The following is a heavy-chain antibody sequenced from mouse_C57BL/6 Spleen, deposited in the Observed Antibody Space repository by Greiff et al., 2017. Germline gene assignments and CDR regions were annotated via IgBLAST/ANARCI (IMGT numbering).Heavy chain of an antibody. CDR1: GYTFTDYG. Sequence: LQESGAELVRPGASVTLSCKASGYTFTDYGMHWVKQTPVHGLEWIGAIDPETGGTAYNQKFKGKAILTSDKSSSTAYMELRSLTSEDSAVYYCTRCTTVVSRYFAVWGTGTTVTVSS. D-gene: IGHD1-1*01. V-gene: IGHV1-15*01. CDR3: TRCTTVVSRYFAV. CDR2: IDPETGGT. J-gene: IGHJ1*03.